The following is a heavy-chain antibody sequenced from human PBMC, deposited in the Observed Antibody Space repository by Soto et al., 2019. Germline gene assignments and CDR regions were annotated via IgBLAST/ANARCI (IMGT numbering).Heavy chain of an antibody. CDR1: GYTFISFG. V-gene: IGHV1-18*01. CDR2: ISGYDGTT. J-gene: IGHJ5*02. Sequence: ASVKVSCRSSGYTFISFGISWVRQAPGQGLEWMGWISGYDGTTNYAQKFQGRVSMTTDTSTSTGHMELRDLRSDDTAVYYCARYDFWSGYSGITGWFDPWGQGTLVTVSS. D-gene: IGHD3-3*01. CDR3: ARYDFWSGYSGITGWFDP.